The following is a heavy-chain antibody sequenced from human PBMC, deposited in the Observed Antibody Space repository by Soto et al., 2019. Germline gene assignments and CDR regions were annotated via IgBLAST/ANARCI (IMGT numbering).Heavy chain of an antibody. J-gene: IGHJ4*02. Sequence: QVQLVQSGAEVKKPGASVKVSCKASGYTLTGYDISWVRQAPGQGLEWMGWSSTYSSRTNFAQKFRGRVTVTTDTSTSTVYMELRTLTSDDMAVYYYFRGSISSATAFDYWGQGTLVTVSS. V-gene: IGHV1-18*03. D-gene: IGHD2-21*02. CDR1: GYTLTGYD. CDR2: SSTYSSRT. CDR3: FRGSISSATAFDY.